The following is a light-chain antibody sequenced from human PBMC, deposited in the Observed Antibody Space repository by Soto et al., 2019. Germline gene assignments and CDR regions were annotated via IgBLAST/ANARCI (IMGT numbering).Light chain of an antibody. V-gene: IGKV3-15*01. CDR3: QQYNNWLQT. CDR1: QSVGSN. Sequence: ERIMTQSPATLSVSPVEVATLSCRASQSVGSNLAWYQQKPAQAPRLLIYGVSTRATGTPARFSGSGSGTEFTLTISSVQSEDFAVYYCQQYNNWLQTFGQGTTVDIK. J-gene: IGKJ1*01. CDR2: GVS.